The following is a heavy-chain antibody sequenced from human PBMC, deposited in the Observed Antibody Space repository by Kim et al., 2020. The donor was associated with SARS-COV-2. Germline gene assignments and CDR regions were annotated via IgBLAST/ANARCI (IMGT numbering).Heavy chain of an antibody. Sequence: SETLSLTCSVSGDSVSAYYWSWIRQSPGKGLEWIGDICTNGSTSYNPSLRSRVTISVDSSKNHFSLELTSVTAADTAVYYCACGERGYNCGNGWSWFDP. CDR1: GDSVSAYY. CDR3: ACGERGYNCGNGWSWFDP. D-gene: IGHD5-18*01. V-gene: IGHV4-59*02. J-gene: IGHJ5*02. CDR2: ICTNGST.